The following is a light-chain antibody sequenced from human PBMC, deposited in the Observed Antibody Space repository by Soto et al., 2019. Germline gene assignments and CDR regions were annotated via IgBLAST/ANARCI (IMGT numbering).Light chain of an antibody. CDR1: QSVSSSY. CDR2: GAS. CDR3: QQYGSSPWT. Sequence: EIVVTQSPGTLSLSPWERATLSCRASQSVSSSYLAWYQQTPGQAPRLLIYGASRRATGIPDRFSGSGSGKDFTLTISRLEPEDFAVYYCQQYGSSPWTFGQGTKVEIK. J-gene: IGKJ1*01. V-gene: IGKV3-20*01.